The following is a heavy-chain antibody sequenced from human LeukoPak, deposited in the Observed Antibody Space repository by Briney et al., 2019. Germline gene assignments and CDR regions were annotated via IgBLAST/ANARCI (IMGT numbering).Heavy chain of an antibody. CDR3: SRELAWGPADY. V-gene: IGHV6-1*01. CDR1: ADSVSINLAA. J-gene: IGHJ4*02. CDR2: TYYRTGWYN. Sequence: SQTLSLMSAISADSVSINLAACGSISQPPSRSLQWLGRTYYRTGWYNHYALSVKSRITINPDSSKIQVSLQLNSVTPEDTAVYYCSRELAWGPADYWGQGTLVTVSS. D-gene: IGHD7-27*01.